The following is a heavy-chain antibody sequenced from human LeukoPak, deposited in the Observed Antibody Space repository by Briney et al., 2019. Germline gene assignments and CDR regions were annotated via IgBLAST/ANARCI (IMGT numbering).Heavy chain of an antibody. CDR1: GFTFDDYA. V-gene: IGHV3-9*01. D-gene: IGHD5-12*01. J-gene: IGHJ6*02. CDR3: ARVPRDVWLRDYGYYYYGMDV. CDR2: ISWNGGSI. Sequence: GGSLRLSCAASGFTFDDYAMHWVRQAPGKGLEWVSRISWNGGSIGYADSVKGRFTISRDNAKNSLYLQMNSLRAEDTAVYYCARVPRDVWLRDYGYYYYGMDVWGQGTTVTVSS.